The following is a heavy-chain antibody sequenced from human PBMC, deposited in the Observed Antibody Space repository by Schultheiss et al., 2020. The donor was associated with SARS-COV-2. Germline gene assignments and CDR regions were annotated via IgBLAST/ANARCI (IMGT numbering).Heavy chain of an antibody. CDR1: GYTFTSYY. CDR3: ARDRGGSGWSHYYYYGMDV. J-gene: IGHJ6*02. D-gene: IGHD6-19*01. V-gene: IGHV1-46*01. Sequence: ASVKVSCKASGYTFTSYYMHWVRQAPGQGLEWMGIINPSGGSTSYAQKFQGRVTMTRDTSTSTVYMELSSLRSEDTAVYYCARDRGGSGWSHYYYYGMDVWGQGTTVTVSS. CDR2: INPSGGST.